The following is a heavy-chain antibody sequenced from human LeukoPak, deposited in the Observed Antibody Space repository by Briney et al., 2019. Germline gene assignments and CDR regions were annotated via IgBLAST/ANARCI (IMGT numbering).Heavy chain of an antibody. D-gene: IGHD4-17*01. J-gene: IGHJ5*02. CDR2: ISYDGSHK. CDR1: GITFRSYG. Sequence: PGRSLRLSCAASGITFRSYGMHWVRQAPGKGLEWVAVISYDGSHKYYADSVKGRFSISRDNSKDTLYLQMNSLRADDTAVYYCAKGARGDTVTSIVGLNWFVPWGQGTLVTVSS. CDR3: AKGARGDTVTSIVGLNWFVP. V-gene: IGHV3-30*18.